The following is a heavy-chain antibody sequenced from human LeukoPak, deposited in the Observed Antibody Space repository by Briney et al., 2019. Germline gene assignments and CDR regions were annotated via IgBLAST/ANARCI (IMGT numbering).Heavy chain of an antibody. V-gene: IGHV4-61*02. CDR2: TYTSGST. D-gene: IGHD3-22*01. Sequence: PSETLSLTCTVSGGSISSGSYYWSWIRQPAGKGLEWIGRTYTSGSTNYNPSLKSRVTISVDTSKNQFSLKLSSVTAADTAVYYCARDLRLGDSSGYYYSAAFDIWGQGTMVTVSS. CDR3: ARDLRLGDSSGYYYSAAFDI. J-gene: IGHJ3*02. CDR1: GGSISSGSYY.